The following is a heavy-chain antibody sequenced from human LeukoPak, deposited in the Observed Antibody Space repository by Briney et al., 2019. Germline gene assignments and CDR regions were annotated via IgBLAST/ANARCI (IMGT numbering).Heavy chain of an antibody. V-gene: IGHV1-2*02. D-gene: IGHD3-16*02. CDR3: ARSFRDYVWGSYRYTGGYAFDI. Sequence: GASVKVSCKASGYTFTGYYMHWVRQATGQGLEWMGWINPNSGGTNYAQKFQGRVTMTRDTSISTAYMELSRLRSDDTAVYYCARSFRDYVWGSYRYTGGYAFDIWGQGTMVTVSS. CDR1: GYTFTGYY. CDR2: INPNSGGT. J-gene: IGHJ3*02.